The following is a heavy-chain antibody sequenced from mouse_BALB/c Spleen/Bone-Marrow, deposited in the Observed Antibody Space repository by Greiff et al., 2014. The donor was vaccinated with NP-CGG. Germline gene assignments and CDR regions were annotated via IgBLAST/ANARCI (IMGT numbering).Heavy chain of an antibody. Sequence: EVQVVESGGGFVKPGGSLKLSCAASGFTFSSYTMSWVRQTPERRLEWVATISSGGSYTYYPDSVKGRFTISRDNAKNTLYLQMSSLKSEYTAMYYCTRGDRYEGDYYAMDYWGQGTTVTVSS. CDR2: ISSGGSYT. V-gene: IGHV5-6-4*01. D-gene: IGHD2-14*01. CDR3: TRGDRYEGDYYAMDY. CDR1: GFTFSSYT. J-gene: IGHJ4*01.